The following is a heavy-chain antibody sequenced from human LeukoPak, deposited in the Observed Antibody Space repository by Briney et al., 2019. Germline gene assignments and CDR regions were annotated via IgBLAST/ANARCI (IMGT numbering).Heavy chain of an antibody. Sequence: GGSLRLSCVASGFAFPTYAMMWVRQVPGKGLEWVSSIRVSDGARFYADSVKGRFTMSRDNPKNTLFLQMNSLRPEDTAVYYCAKEPRWEQLHSFDIWGQGTTVTVSS. V-gene: IGHV3-23*01. CDR1: GFAFPTYA. CDR2: IRVSDGAR. D-gene: IGHD1/OR15-1a*01. CDR3: AKEPRWEQLHSFDI. J-gene: IGHJ3*02.